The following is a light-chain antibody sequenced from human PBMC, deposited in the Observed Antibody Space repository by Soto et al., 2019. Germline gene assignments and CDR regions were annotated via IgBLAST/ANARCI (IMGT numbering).Light chain of an antibody. Sequence: EIVMTQSPATLSVSPGERATLSCRASQSVTSNLAWYQQKPGRAPRLLIYGASSRATGTPDRFSGSGSGTEFTLTISRLEPEDFAVYYCQQYGSSSWTFGQGTKVDIK. CDR1: QSVTSN. CDR3: QQYGSSSWT. V-gene: IGKV3-20*01. CDR2: GAS. J-gene: IGKJ1*01.